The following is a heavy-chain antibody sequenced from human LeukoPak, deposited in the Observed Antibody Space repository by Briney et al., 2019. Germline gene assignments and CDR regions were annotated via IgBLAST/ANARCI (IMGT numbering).Heavy chain of an antibody. V-gene: IGHV1-2*02. Sequence: GASVKVSCKTSGCTFTGYYLHWVRQAPGQGLEWMGWIKPNNGDTNYAQKFQGRVTMTRDTSISTGYMELSRLRSDDTAVYYRARTTPFDYWGQGTLVTVSS. D-gene: IGHD1-1*01. CDR2: IKPNNGDT. CDR3: ARTTPFDY. CDR1: GCTFTGYY. J-gene: IGHJ4*02.